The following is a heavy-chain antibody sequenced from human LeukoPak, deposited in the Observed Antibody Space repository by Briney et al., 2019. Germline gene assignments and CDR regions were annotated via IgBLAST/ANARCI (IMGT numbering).Heavy chain of an antibody. CDR3: ARRVAAAAYGWFDP. CDR1: GGSISSSSYY. CDR2: IYYSGST. Sequence: SETLSLTCTVSGGSISSSSYYWGWIRQPPGKGLEWIGSIYYSGSTYYNPSLKSRVTISVDTSKNQFSLKLSSVTAADTAVYYCARRVAAAAYGWFDPWGQGTLVTVSS. J-gene: IGHJ5*02. D-gene: IGHD6-13*01. V-gene: IGHV4-39*01.